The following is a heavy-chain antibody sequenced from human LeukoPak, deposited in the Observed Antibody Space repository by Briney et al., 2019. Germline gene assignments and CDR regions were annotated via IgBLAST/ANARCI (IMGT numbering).Heavy chain of an antibody. D-gene: IGHD3-10*01. CDR1: GFTFSSYA. CDR3: AKGVGVGITMVRGPIGGFVY. Sequence: PGGSLRLSCAASGFTFSSYAMSWVRQAPGKGLEWVSAISGSRGSTYYADSVKGRFTISRDNSKNTLYLQMNSQRAEDTAVYYCAKGVGVGITMVRGPIGGFVYWGQGTLVTVSS. J-gene: IGHJ4*02. CDR2: ISGSRGST. V-gene: IGHV3-23*01.